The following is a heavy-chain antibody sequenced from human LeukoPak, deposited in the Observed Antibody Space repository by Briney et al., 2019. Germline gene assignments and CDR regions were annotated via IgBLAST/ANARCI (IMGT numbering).Heavy chain of an antibody. V-gene: IGHV3-30*01. J-gene: IGHJ4*02. CDR2: ISYDGSNK. CDR3: ARGPETDFWSGYADY. Sequence: PERSLRLSCAASGFTFSSYAMHWVRQAPGKGLEWVAVISYDGSNKYYADSVKGRLTISRDNSKNTLYLQMNSLRAEDTAVYYCARGPETDFWSGYADYWGQGTLVTVSS. CDR1: GFTFSSYA. D-gene: IGHD3-3*01.